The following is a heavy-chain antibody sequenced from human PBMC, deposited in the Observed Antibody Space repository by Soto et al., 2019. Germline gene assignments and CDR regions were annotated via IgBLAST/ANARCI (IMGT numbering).Heavy chain of an antibody. CDR2: ISGSGGST. CDR1: GFTFSSYA. D-gene: IGHD6-13*01. J-gene: IGHJ4*02. CDR3: AKGGSSSWYRDYFDY. V-gene: IGHV3-23*01. Sequence: GGSPRLSCAASGFTFSSYAMSWVRQAPGKGLEWVSAISGSGGSTYYADSVKGRFTISRDNSKNTLYLQMNSLRAEDTAVYYCAKGGSSSWYRDYFDYWGQGTLVTVSS.